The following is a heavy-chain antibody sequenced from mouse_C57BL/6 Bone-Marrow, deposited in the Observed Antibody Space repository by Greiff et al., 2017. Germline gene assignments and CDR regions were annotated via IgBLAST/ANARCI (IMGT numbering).Heavy chain of an antibody. J-gene: IGHJ2*01. CDR3: ARLRGVFDY. CDR1: GYTFTDYY. CDR2: INPNNGGT. Sequence: VQLQQSGPELVKPGASVKISCKASGYTFTDYYMNWVKQSHGKSLEWIGDINPNNGGTSYNQKFKGKATLTVDKSSSTAYMELRSLTSEDSAVYYCARLRGVFDYWGQGTTLTVSS. D-gene: IGHD1-1*01. V-gene: IGHV1-26*01.